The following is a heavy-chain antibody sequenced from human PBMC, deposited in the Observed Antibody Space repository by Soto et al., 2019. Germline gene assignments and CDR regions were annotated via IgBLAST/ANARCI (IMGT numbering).Heavy chain of an antibody. CDR2: VRGDNGHT. J-gene: IGHJ5*02. Sequence: QVQLVQSGAEVQKPGASVKVSCKASGYTFTTLGISWVRQVPGQGLEWMGWVRGDNGHTNYAQSLQERVIMTTDTSTXXXYXXXXXXXXXXXXXXXXXXXXXXXXXXXXXXQWFDPWGQGTLVIVSS. V-gene: IGHV1-18*01. CDR3: XXXXXXXXXXXXXXQWFDP. CDR1: GYTFTTLG.